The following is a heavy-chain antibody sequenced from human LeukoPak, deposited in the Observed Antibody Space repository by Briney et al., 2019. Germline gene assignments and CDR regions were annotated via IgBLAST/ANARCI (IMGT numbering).Heavy chain of an antibody. V-gene: IGHV1-18*01. Sequence: ASLKVSCKASGYTFSSYSISWVRQAPGQGLEWMGWISAYNGNTNFAQEFQGRVTMTTDTSTSTASMELRSLRSDDTAVYYCARDQGIYNHRIIDSWGQGTLVTVPS. CDR2: ISAYNGNT. J-gene: IGHJ4*02. D-gene: IGHD5-12*01. CDR3: ARDQGIYNHRIIDS. CDR1: GYTFSSYS.